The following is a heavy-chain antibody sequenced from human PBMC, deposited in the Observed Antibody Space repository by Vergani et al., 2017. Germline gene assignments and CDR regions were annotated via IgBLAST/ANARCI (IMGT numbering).Heavy chain of an antibody. J-gene: IGHJ5*02. D-gene: IGHD3-3*01. V-gene: IGHV4-31*03. CDR1: GGSISSGGYY. CDR2: IYYSGST. CDR3: ARGPSDYEFWSGYYKGNWFDP. Sequence: QVQLQESGPGLVKPSQTLSLTCTVSGGSISSGGYYWSWIRQHPGKGLEWVGYIYYSGSTYYNPSLKSRVTISVDTSKNQFSLKLSSVTAADTAVYYRARGPSDYEFWSGYYKGNWFDPWGQGTLVTVSS.